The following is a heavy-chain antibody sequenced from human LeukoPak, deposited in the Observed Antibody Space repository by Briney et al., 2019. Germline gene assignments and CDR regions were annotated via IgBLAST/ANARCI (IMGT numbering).Heavy chain of an antibody. CDR2: INPSGGST. Sequence: ASVKVSCKASGYTFTSYYMHWVRQAPGQGLEWMGIINPSGGSTSYAQKFQGRVTMTRDTSTSTVYMELSSLGAEDTAVYYFARANGYSSGWYNFDYWGQGTPVTVSS. D-gene: IGHD6-19*01. CDR1: GYTFTSYY. J-gene: IGHJ4*02. V-gene: IGHV1-46*01. CDR3: ARANGYSSGWYNFDY.